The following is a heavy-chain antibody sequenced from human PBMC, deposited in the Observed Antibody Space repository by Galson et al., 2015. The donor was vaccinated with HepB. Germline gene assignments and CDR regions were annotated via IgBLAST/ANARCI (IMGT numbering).Heavy chain of an antibody. V-gene: IGHV1-24*01. CDR3: ATDRPRGGRITMVRGVIRTFLRGMDV. CDR1: GYTLTELS. CDR2: FDPEDGET. Sequence: SVKVSCKVSGYTLTELSMHWVRQAPGKGLEWMGGFDPEDGETIYAQKFQGRVTMTEDTSTDTAYMELSSLRSEDTAVYYCATDRPRGGRITMVRGVIRTFLRGMDVWGQGTTVTVSS. D-gene: IGHD3-10*01. J-gene: IGHJ6*02.